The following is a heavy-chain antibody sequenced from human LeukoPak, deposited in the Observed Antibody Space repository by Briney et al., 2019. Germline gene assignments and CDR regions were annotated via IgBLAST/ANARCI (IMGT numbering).Heavy chain of an antibody. CDR3: ARVVWDSRRGAFDI. D-gene: IGHD1-26*01. CDR1: GYTFTSYY. J-gene: IGHJ3*02. V-gene: IGHV1-46*01. Sequence: ASVKVSCKASGYTFTSYYMHWVRQAPGQGLEWMGIINPSGGSTSYAQKFQGRVTITRNTSISTAYMELSSLRSEDTAVYYCARVVWDSRRGAFDIWGQGTMVTVSS. CDR2: INPSGGST.